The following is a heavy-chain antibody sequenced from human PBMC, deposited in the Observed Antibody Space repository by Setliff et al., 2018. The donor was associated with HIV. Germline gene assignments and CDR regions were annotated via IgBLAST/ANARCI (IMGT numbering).Heavy chain of an antibody. J-gene: IGHJ4*02. CDR3: ARELSPTGTD. D-gene: IGHD1-7*01. V-gene: IGHV7-4-1*02. Sequence: EASVKVSCKASGYTFTKYAMNWVRQAPGQGLEWMGWINTNTGNPMYAQGFTGRFVFSLDTSVSTAYLQISSLKAEDTAVYYCARELSPTGTDWGQGTLVTVSS. CDR2: INTNTGNP. CDR1: GYTFTKYA.